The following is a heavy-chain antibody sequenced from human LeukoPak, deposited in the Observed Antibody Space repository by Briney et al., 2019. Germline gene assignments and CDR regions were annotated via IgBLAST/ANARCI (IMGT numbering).Heavy chain of an antibody. D-gene: IGHD3-16*01. Sequence: GGSLRLSCAASGFTFSSYWMSWVRQAPGKGLEWVANIKQDGSEKYCVDSVKGRFTISRDNAKNSLYLRMNSLRAEYTAVYYCARDGFGPLDYYYYYGMDVWGQGTTVTVSS. V-gene: IGHV3-7*01. CDR1: GFTFSSYW. J-gene: IGHJ6*02. CDR2: IKQDGSEK. CDR3: ARDGFGPLDYYYYYGMDV.